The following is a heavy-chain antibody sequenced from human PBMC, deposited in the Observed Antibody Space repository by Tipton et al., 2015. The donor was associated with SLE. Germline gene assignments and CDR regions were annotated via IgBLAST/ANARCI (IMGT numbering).Heavy chain of an antibody. CDR1: GGSFGGAY. CDR2: SISHSGST. J-gene: IGHJ4*02. CDR3: ARDTLGGLDY. V-gene: IGHV4-34*01. Sequence: TLSLTCAVSGGSFGGAYWTWIRQPPGKGLEWIGESISHSGSTNYNPSLESRVTISVDVSKNQYSLKLTSVTTADTAVYYCARDTLGGLDYWGQGTLVTVSS. D-gene: IGHD7-27*01.